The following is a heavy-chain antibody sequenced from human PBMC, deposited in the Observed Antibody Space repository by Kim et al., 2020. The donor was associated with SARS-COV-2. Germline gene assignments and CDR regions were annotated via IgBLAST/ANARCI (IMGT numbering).Heavy chain of an antibody. J-gene: IGHJ6*02. CDR3: ARGDGLRYFAWLLRDYYYGMDV. Sequence: SVKVSCKASGGTFSSYAISWVRQAPGQGLEWMGGIIPIFGTANYAQKFQGRVTITADESTSTAYMELSSLRSEDTAVYYCARGDGLRYFAWLLRDYYYGMDVWPRDHGHRLL. CDR1: GGTFSSYA. D-gene: IGHD3-9*01. CDR2: IIPIFGTA. V-gene: IGHV1-69*13.